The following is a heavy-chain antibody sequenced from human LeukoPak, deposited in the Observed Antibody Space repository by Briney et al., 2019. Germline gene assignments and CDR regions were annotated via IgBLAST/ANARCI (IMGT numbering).Heavy chain of an antibody. J-gene: IGHJ4*02. CDR1: GYTFTSYG. D-gene: IGHD3-16*02. V-gene: IGHV1-18*01. CDR2: ISAYNGNT. Sequence: GASVKVSCKASGYTFTSYGISWVRQAPGQGLEWMGWISAYNGNTNYAQKLQGRVTMTTDTSTSTAYMELRSLRSDDTAVYYCARDRDYDYVWGSYRYGPLDYWGQGTLVTVSS. CDR3: ARDRDYDYVWGSYRYGPLDY.